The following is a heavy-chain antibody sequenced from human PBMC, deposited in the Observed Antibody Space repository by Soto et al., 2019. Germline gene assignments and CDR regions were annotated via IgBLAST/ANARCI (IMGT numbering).Heavy chain of an antibody. Sequence: GGSLRLSAASSGFTFDDYAMTWVRQATAQGLEWGSGISWNSDSIGYADSVKSRFPTSRDTAKMAMSLQMNSLRSQDTALYYCAQDFGAARPYYYYYYVMDVWGQGTTVTVSS. CDR2: ISWNSDSI. CDR3: AQDFGAARPYYYYYYVMDV. V-gene: IGHV3-9*01. J-gene: IGHJ6*02. CDR1: GFTFDDYA. D-gene: IGHD6-6*01.